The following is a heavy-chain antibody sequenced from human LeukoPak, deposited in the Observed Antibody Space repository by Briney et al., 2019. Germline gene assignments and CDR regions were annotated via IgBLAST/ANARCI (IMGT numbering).Heavy chain of an antibody. CDR2: IHSRGSAT. Sequence: PGGSLRLSCAASGFTFSNYEMNWVRQGPGKGLEWISYIHSRGSATYYADSVKGRFTTSRDNAQNSLYLQMNSLRAEDTAVYYCARVIGYYGSGENYYFDYWGQGTLVTVSS. D-gene: IGHD3-10*01. CDR3: ARVIGYYGSGENYYFDY. V-gene: IGHV3-48*03. J-gene: IGHJ4*02. CDR1: GFTFSNYE.